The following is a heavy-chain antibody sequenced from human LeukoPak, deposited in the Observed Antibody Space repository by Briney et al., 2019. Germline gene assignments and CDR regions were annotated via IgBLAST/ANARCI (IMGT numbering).Heavy chain of an antibody. CDR1: GGAITNYY. V-gene: IGHV4-59*01. J-gene: IGHJ3*02. CDR2: IYYTGST. D-gene: IGHD2-2*01. Sequence: SETLSLTCGVSGGAITNYYWNWIRQAPGKGLEWLGYIYYTGSTTYNPSVKSRITISLDTSKKQISLKLRSVTAADTAVYYCARDGGRTSSDAVEIWGQGTMVIVSS. CDR3: ARDGGRTSSDAVEI.